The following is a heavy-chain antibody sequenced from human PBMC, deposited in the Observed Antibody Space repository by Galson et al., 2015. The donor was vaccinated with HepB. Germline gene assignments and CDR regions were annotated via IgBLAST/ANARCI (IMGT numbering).Heavy chain of an antibody. CDR3: ARANDYGDPRAY. CDR2: IISIFGTA. V-gene: IGHV1-69*13. J-gene: IGHJ4*02. CDR1: GGTFSSYA. D-gene: IGHD4-17*01. Sequence: SVKVSCKASGGTFSSYAISWVRQAPGQGLEWMGGIISIFGTANYAQKFQGRVTITADESTSTAYMELSSLRSEDTAVYYCARANDYGDPRAYWGQGTLVTVSS.